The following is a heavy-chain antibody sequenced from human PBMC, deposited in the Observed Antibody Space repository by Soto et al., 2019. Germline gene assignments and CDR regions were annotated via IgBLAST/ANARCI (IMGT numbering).Heavy chain of an antibody. CDR3: ARDRRSSTNCYYDY. V-gene: IGHV3-53*01. D-gene: IGHD2-2*01. J-gene: IGHJ4*02. CDR1: GFTVSSNY. CDR2: IYSGGST. Sequence: GGSLRLSCAASGFTVSSNYMSWVRQAPGKGLEWVSVIYSGGSTYYADSVKGRFTLSRDNSKNTLYLQMNSLRAEDTAVYYCARDRRSSTNCYYDYWGQGILVTVS.